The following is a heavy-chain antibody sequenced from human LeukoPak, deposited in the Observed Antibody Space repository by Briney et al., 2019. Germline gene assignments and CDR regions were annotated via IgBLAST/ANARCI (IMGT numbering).Heavy chain of an antibody. CDR1: GFTFSEAW. V-gene: IGHV3-15*01. J-gene: IGHJ4*02. CDR3: TTDGLSFEAY. CDR2: IKSKTDGGTT. Sequence: GGSLRLSCAASGFTFSEAWMSWVRQAPGEGLEWVFRIKSKTDGGTTDYAAPVKGRFTISRDDSKNTLYVQMNSLKTEDTALYYCTTDGLSFEAYWGQGTLVTVSS. D-gene: IGHD2/OR15-2a*01.